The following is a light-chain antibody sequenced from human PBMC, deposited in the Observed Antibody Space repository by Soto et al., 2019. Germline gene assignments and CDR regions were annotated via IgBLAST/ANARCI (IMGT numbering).Light chain of an antibody. V-gene: IGLV1-40*01. CDR3: QSYDSRRGV. CDR2: GNT. J-gene: IGLJ2*01. CDR1: SSNIGAGYD. Sequence: QAVVTQPPSVSGAPGQRVTISCTGSSSNIGAGYDVHWYQQLPGTAPKLLIFGNTNRPSGVPDRFSGSKSGTSASLAITGLQAEDEADYYCQSYDSRRGVFGGGTKLTVL.